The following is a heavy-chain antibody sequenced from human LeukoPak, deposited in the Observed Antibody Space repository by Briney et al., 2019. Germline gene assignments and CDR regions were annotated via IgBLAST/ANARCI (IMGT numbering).Heavy chain of an antibody. D-gene: IGHD5-18*01. CDR2: IWYDGSNK. Sequence: GGSLRLSCAASGFTFSSYGMPWVRQAPGKGLEWVAVIWYDGSNKYYADSVKGRFTISRDNSKNTLYLQMNSLRAEDTAVYYCARDRRGYSYEDYYFDYWGQGTLVTVSS. CDR3: ARDRRGYSYEDYYFDY. J-gene: IGHJ4*02. CDR1: GFTFSSYG. V-gene: IGHV3-33*01.